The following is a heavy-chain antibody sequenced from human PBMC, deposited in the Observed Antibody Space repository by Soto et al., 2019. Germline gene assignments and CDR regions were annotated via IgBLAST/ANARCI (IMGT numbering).Heavy chain of an antibody. CDR3: AGEVAGTTSTRRKYYYGMDV. CDR2: IIPIFGRA. J-gene: IGHJ6*02. CDR1: GGTFSSYA. D-gene: IGHD1-7*01. Sequence: QVQLVQSGAEVKKPGSSVKVSCKASGGTFSSYAISWVRQAPGQGLEWMGGIIPIFGRANYAQKLQGRVTITADESTSTAYMELSSLRSEDTAVYYCAGEVAGTTSTRRKYYYGMDVWGQGTTVTVSS. V-gene: IGHV1-69*01.